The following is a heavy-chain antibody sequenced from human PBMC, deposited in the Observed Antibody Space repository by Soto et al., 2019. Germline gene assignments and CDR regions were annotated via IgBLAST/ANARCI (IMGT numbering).Heavy chain of an antibody. V-gene: IGHV3-23*01. D-gene: IGHD3-22*01. CDR3: AKDDNYYDSSGYALRFSGIDY. J-gene: IGHJ4*02. Sequence: EVQLLESGGGLVQPGGSLRLSCAASGFTFSSYAMSWVRQAPGKGLEWVSAISGSGGSTYYADSVKGRFTISRDNSKNTLYLQMNSLRAEATAVYYCAKDDNYYDSSGYALRFSGIDYWGQGTLVTVSS. CDR1: GFTFSSYA. CDR2: ISGSGGST.